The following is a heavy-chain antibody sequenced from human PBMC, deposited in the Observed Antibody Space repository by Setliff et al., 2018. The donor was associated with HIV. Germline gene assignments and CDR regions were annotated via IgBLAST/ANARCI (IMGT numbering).Heavy chain of an antibody. J-gene: IGHJ5*02. V-gene: IGHV1-3*04. CDR3: ARDRFDRVKCYFYNWFDP. D-gene: IGHD3-10*01. CDR1: GYTFTSYG. CDR2: IKTGNGDT. Sequence: ASVKVSCKASGYTFTSYGISWVRQAPGQRPEWMGWIKTGNGDTQYSQKFRDRVTITRDTSADTVYMELSSLRSEDTAVYYCARDRFDRVKCYFYNWFDPWGQGTLVTVSS.